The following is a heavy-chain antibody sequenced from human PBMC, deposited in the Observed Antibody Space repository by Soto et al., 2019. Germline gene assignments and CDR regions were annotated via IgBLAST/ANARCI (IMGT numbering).Heavy chain of an antibody. CDR1: GYTFTSSG. J-gene: IGHJ3*01. D-gene: IGHD3-22*01. CDR3: ARAFFYQGSDSRGYSFDAFDF. Sequence: QVQLVQSGAEVKKPGASVKVSCKASGYTFTSSGMSWVRQAPGQGLEWMGWISAHTGSSEYAQRFQGRVTMTTDRPTSTAYMELRSSRSDDTAVYYCARAFFYQGSDSRGYSFDAFDFWGPGTLVTVSS. V-gene: IGHV1-18*01. CDR2: ISAHTGSS.